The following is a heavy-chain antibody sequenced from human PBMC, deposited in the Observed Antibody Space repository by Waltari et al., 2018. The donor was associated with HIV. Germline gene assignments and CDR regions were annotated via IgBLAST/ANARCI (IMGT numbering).Heavy chain of an antibody. CDR3: AKGGTSGYTFGFGR. CDR1: GFTFSSYW. CDR2: INSDGSIT. D-gene: IGHD5-18*01. Sequence: EVQLVESGGGLVQPGGSLRLSCAASGFTFSSYWMHWVRQAPGKGLVWVSRINSDGSITSHADSVKCRFTISRDNARNTLYLQMNSLGAEDTAMYYCAKGGTSGYTFGFGRCGQGTLVTVSS. J-gene: IGHJ1*01. V-gene: IGHV3-74*01.